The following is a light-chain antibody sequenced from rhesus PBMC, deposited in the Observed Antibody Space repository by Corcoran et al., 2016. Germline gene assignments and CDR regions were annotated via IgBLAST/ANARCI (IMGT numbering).Light chain of an antibody. CDR3: QHYYNTPFT. Sequence: DIQMTQSPSSLSASVGDRVTITCRASQGITNDLAWYQQKPGETPKILIYEASSLQSGLPSRFSGRGSGTVFTLPLSCLQSEDFATFYYQHYYNTPFTFGPGTKLDIK. V-gene: IGKV1-25*01. CDR1: QGITND. CDR2: EAS. J-gene: IGKJ3*01.